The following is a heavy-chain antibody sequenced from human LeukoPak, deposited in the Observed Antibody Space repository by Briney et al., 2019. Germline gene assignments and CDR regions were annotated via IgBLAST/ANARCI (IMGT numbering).Heavy chain of an antibody. J-gene: IGHJ5*02. CDR1: GFTFSDYY. CDR2: IRYDGSNK. D-gene: IGHD3-10*01. V-gene: IGHV3-30*02. Sequence: GGSLRLSCVASGFTFSDYYMSWIRQAPGKGLEWVAFIRYDGSNKYYADSVKGRFTISRDNSKNTVYVQMNSLRAEDTAVYYCAKDQRSYYASGSHYRGGNWFDPWGQGTLVTVSS. CDR3: AKDQRSYYASGSHYRGGNWFDP.